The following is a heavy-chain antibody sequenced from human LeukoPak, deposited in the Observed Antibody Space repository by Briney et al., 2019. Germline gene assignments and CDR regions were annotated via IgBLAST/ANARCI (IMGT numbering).Heavy chain of an antibody. CDR3: ARVRWGGLYYFDY. J-gene: IGHJ4*02. V-gene: IGHV3-21*01. Sequence: GGSPRLSCAASGFTFSSYSMNWVRQAPGKGLEWVSSISSSSSYIYYAGSVKGRFTISRDNAKNSLYLQMNSLRAEDMAVYYCARVRWGGLYYFDYWGQGTLVTVSS. CDR1: GFTFSSYS. D-gene: IGHD3-16*01. CDR2: ISSSSSYI.